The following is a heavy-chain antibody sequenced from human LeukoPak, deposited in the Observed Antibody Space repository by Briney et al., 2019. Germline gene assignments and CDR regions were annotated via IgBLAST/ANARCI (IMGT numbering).Heavy chain of an antibody. J-gene: IGHJ5*02. CDR2: IYYSGST. Sequence: SETLSLTCTVSGGSISSYYWSWIRQPPGKGLEWIGYIYYSGSTNYNPPLKSRVTISVDTSKNQFSLKLSSVTAADTAVYYCARETSTSEFDPWGQGTLVTVSS. CDR1: GGSISSYY. V-gene: IGHV4-59*01. D-gene: IGHD2/OR15-2a*01. CDR3: ARETSTSEFDP.